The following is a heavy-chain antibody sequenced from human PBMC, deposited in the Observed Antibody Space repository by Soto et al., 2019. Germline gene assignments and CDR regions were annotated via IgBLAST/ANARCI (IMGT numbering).Heavy chain of an antibody. Sequence: QVQLVESGGGVVQPGTSLRVSCVGSGFTFRSYVIHWVRQAPGKGLEWVALTSYDGSDKYYGDSVRGRFTISRDNSRNTVDLQMDSLRLEDTAVYYCAKVGSIAVYHYHYALDVWGQGTTVTVSS. J-gene: IGHJ6*02. CDR1: GFTFRSYV. CDR3: AKVGSIAVYHYHYALDV. CDR2: TSYDGSDK. V-gene: IGHV3-30*18. D-gene: IGHD6-6*01.